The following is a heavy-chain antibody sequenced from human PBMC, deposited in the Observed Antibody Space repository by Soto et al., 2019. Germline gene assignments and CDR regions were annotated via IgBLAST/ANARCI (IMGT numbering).Heavy chain of an antibody. D-gene: IGHD3-22*01. J-gene: IGHJ4*02. CDR3: ARFSPEYYYDSSGYLYYFDY. Sequence: RGESLKISCKGSGYSFTSYWISWVRQMPGKGLEWMGRIDPSDSYTNYSPSFQGHVTISADKSISTAYLQWSSLKASDTAMYYCARFSPEYYYDSSGYLYYFDYWGQGTLVTVSS. CDR2: IDPSDSYT. CDR1: GYSFTSYW. V-gene: IGHV5-10-1*01.